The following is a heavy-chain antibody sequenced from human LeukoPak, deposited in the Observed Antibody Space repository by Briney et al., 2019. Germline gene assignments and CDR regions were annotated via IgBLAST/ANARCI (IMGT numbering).Heavy chain of an antibody. D-gene: IGHD2-21*02. CDR2: INPNNGVT. V-gene: IGHV1-2*02. Sequence: ASVKVSCKTSGFPFNGYYIHWVRQAPGQGLEWMGWINPNNGVTNYAQKFRGRVTMTRDTPISTTSMGLNRLRSDDTAFYYCARDGHFCGGDCLDAFDIWGQGTMVSVSS. CDR3: ARDGHFCGGDCLDAFDI. J-gene: IGHJ3*02. CDR1: GFPFNGYY.